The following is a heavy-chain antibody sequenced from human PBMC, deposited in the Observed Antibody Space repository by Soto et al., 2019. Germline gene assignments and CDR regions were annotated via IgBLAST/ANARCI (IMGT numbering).Heavy chain of an antibody. V-gene: IGHV1-69*02. CDR3: ARYMTNFVVLLIGCQPRCMDF. CDR2: IIPILGIA. Sequence: GASVKVSCKASGGTFSSYTISWLRQAPGQGLEWMGRIIPILGIANYAQKFQGRVTITADTSTSTAYMELSSLRSEDTAVYYCARYMTNFVVLLIGCQPRCMDFWGQGTLVT. CDR1: GGTFSSYT. J-gene: IGHJ6*02. D-gene: IGHD3-22*01.